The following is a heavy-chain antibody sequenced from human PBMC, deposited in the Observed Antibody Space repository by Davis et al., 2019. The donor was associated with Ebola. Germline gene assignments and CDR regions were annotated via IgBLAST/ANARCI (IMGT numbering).Heavy chain of an antibody. D-gene: IGHD3-9*01. CDR3: ARHSYDILTGYSDY. Sequence: MPSETLSLTCTVSGGSISSYYWSWIRQPPGKGLEWIWYIYYSGSTNYNPSLKTRVTISVDTSKNQFPLKLSSVTAADTAVYYCARHSYDILTGYSDYWGQGTLVTVSS. J-gene: IGHJ4*02. CDR2: IYYSGST. V-gene: IGHV4-59*08. CDR1: GGSISSYY.